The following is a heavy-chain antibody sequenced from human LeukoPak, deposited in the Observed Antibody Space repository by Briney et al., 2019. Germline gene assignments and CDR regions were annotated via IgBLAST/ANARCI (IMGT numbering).Heavy chain of an antibody. CDR1: GGSMNSHY. CDR2: MLDTVTT. D-gene: IGHD5-18*01. Sequence: SETLSLTCSVSGGSMNSHYWSWIRQPPGKGLEWIGYMLDTVTTKDNPSLKSRFTLSADTSKNQFSLRLASVTAADTAVYYCATIKRGNIYGYFDFWGQGILVTVSS. J-gene: IGHJ4*02. CDR3: ATIKRGNIYGYFDF. V-gene: IGHV4-59*11.